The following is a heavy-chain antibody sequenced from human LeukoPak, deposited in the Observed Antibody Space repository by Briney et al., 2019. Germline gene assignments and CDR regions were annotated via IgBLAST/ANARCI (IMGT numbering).Heavy chain of an antibody. CDR1: GYSSTSYW. D-gene: IGHD6-13*01. V-gene: IGHV5-51*01. J-gene: IGHJ4*02. CDR2: IYPGDSDT. Sequence: GESLMISCKGSGYSSTSYWIGWVRQMPGKGLEWMGIIYPGDSDTRYSPSFQGQVTISADKSISTAYLQWSSLKASDTAMYYCAISYSSSWLNFDNWGQGTLVTVSS. CDR3: AISYSSSWLNFDN.